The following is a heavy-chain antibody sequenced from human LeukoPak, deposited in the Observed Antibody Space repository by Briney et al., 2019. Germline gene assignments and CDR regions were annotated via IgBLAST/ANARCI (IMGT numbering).Heavy chain of an antibody. D-gene: IGHD3-3*01. Sequence: GASVKVSCKASGYTFTSYDINWVRQATGQGLEWMGWMNPNSGNTGYAQKFQSRVTMTRNTSISTAYMELSSLRSEDTAVYYCARSSSGITIFGVVNYYYYGMDVWGQGTTVTVSS. J-gene: IGHJ6*02. CDR3: ARSSSGITIFGVVNYYYYGMDV. V-gene: IGHV1-8*01. CDR2: MNPNSGNT. CDR1: GYTFTSYD.